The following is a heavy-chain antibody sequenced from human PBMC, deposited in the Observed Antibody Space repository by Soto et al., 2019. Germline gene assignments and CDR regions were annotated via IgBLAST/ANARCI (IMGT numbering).Heavy chain of an antibody. CDR1: GGSISPSY. D-gene: IGHD3-10*01. CDR2: VYDSGST. J-gene: IGHJ4*02. V-gene: IGHV4-59*01. Sequence: QVQLQESGPGLVEPSETLSLTCTVTGGSISPSYWSWIRQPPGEGLEWIGFVYDSGSTSYNPSHKSRFSIPVHTSKEQCSLEVTSVSAAETAIYYCARGGGRFDSNIGSWGQGILVAVSS. CDR3: ARGGGRFDSNIGS.